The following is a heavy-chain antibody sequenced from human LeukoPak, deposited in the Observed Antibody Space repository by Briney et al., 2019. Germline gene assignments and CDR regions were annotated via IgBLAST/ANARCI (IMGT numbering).Heavy chain of an antibody. D-gene: IGHD6-13*01. CDR1: GYSFTSYW. CDR2: IYPGDSDT. J-gene: IGHJ4*02. V-gene: IGHV5-51*01. CDR3: ARLLRNIAAAVYYFDY. Sequence: GESLKISCKGSGYSFTSYWIGWVRQMPGKGLEWMGIIYPGDSDTRYSPSFQGQVTISADKSVSTAYLQWSSLKASDTAMYYCARLLRNIAAAVYYFDYWGQGTLVTVSS.